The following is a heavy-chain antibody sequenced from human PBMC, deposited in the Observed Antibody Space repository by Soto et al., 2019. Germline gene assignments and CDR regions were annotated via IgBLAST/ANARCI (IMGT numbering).Heavy chain of an antibody. J-gene: IGHJ5*02. CDR1: GFTFSNAW. D-gene: IGHD1-26*01. Sequence: PGGSLRLSCAASGFTFSNAWMSGVRQAPGKGLEWVGRIKSKTDGGTTDYAAPVKGRFTISRDDSKSMLYLQMNSLKTEDTAVYYCTTRVIVGTTVYFDPWGQGT. V-gene: IGHV3-15*01. CDR2: IKSKTDGGTT. CDR3: TTRVIVGTTVYFDP.